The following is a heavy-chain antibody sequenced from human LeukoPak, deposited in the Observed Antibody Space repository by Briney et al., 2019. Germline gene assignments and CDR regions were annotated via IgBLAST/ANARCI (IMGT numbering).Heavy chain of an antibody. CDR1: GFTFSSYE. D-gene: IGHD5-12*01. J-gene: IGHJ4*02. Sequence: GGSLRLSCAASGFTFSSYEMNWVRQAPGKGLEWVSYISSSGSTIYYADSVKGRFTISRDNSKNTLYLQMNSLRAEDTAVYYCAKVDGYSGYDFVDYWGQGTLVTVSS. V-gene: IGHV3-48*03. CDR3: AKVDGYSGYDFVDY. CDR2: ISSSGSTI.